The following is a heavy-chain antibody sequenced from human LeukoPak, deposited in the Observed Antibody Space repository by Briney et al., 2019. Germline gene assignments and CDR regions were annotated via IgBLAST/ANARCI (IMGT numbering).Heavy chain of an antibody. D-gene: IGHD3-22*01. J-gene: IGHJ4*02. CDR3: ARDRHDSTGYYYDY. CDR2: TYYIGSP. V-gene: IGHV4-59*01. Sequence: PSETLSLTCSVSGGSMNSYHWSWIRQSPGKGLEWIGYTYYIGSPNYNPSLKSRVTISVDTSKNQFSLRLTPVTAADTAVYYCARDRHDSTGYYYDYWGQGALVTVSS. CDR1: GGSMNSYH.